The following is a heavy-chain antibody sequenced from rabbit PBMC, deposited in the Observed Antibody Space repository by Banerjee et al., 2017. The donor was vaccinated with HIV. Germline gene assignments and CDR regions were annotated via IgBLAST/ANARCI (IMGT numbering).Heavy chain of an antibody. D-gene: IGHD4-2*01. Sequence: QSLEESGGDLVKPGASLTLTCTASGIDFSSNAICWVRQAPGKGLEWIGTIYAGSSGSAYYASWVNGRFTISKTSSTTVTLQMTSLTAADTATYFCARDRDWTLDLWGQGTLVTVS. CDR3: ARDRDWTLDL. CDR2: IYAGSSGSA. CDR1: GIDFSSNA. J-gene: IGHJ3*01. V-gene: IGHV1S40*01.